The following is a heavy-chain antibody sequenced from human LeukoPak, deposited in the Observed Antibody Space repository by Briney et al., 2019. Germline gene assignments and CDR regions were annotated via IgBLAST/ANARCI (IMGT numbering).Heavy chain of an antibody. D-gene: IGHD3-10*01. CDR1: GFTFSSYG. CDR2: ISYDGSNK. CDR3: AKNELLWFGEFDAFDI. Sequence: GGSLRLSCAASGFTFSSYGMHWVRQAPGKGLDWVAVISYDGSNKYYVDSVKGRFTISRDNSKNMLYLQTNSLRAEDTAVYYCAKNELLWFGEFDAFDIRGQGTMVTVSS. J-gene: IGHJ3*02. V-gene: IGHV3-30*18.